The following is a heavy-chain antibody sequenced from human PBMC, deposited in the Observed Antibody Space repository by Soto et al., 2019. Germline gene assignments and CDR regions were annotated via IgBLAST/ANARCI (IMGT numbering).Heavy chain of an antibody. CDR1: GGSITSENW. D-gene: IGHD3-10*01. CDR2: IYHSGST. CDR3: ARVGILWFGELPYRRIYYGMEV. J-gene: IGHJ6*02. V-gene: IGHV4-4*02. Sequence: PSETLSLICTVSGGSITSENWWSWVRQPPGKGLEWIGEIYHSGSTNYNPSLKSRVTISVDTSKNQFSLKLSSVTAADTAVYYCARVGILWFGELPYRRIYYGMEVWGQGTTVTVSS.